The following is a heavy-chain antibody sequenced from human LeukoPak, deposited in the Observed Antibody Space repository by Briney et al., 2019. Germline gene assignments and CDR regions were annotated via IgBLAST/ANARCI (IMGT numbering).Heavy chain of an antibody. V-gene: IGHV4-4*02. D-gene: IGHD4-17*01. CDR2: IFHSGST. Sequence: SETLSLTCAVSGDSISSGNWWSWVRQTPGKGLEWIGEIFHSGSTNYNPSLKSRVTISVDKSKNQFSLRLSSVTAADTAVYYCARDPLRNWYFDLWGRGTLVTVSS. CDR3: ARDPLRNWYFDL. J-gene: IGHJ2*01. CDR1: GDSISSGNW.